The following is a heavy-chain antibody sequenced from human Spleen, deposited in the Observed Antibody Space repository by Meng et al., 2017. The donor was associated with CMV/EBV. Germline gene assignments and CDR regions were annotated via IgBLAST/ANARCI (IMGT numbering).Heavy chain of an antibody. CDR2: IKSKTDGGTT. Sequence: WMSWVRQAPGKGLEWVGRIKSKTDGGTTDYAAPVKGRFTISRDDSKNTLYLQMNSLKTEDTAVYYCTTGARSYYDFWSGYYTNNWFDPWGQGTLVTVSS. CDR3: TTGARSYYDFWSGYYTNNWFDP. D-gene: IGHD3-3*01. CDR1: W. V-gene: IGHV3-15*01. J-gene: IGHJ5*02.